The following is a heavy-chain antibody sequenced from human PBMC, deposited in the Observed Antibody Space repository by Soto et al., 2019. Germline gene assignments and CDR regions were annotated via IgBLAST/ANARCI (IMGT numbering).Heavy chain of an antibody. CDR3: VRALAAVQE. CDR1: GGSFSGYY. D-gene: IGHD6-13*01. V-gene: IGHV4-34*01. J-gene: IGHJ4*02. CDR2: ISHSGST. Sequence: SETVSLTCAVYGGSFSGYYCSWVRQPPGKGLEWIGEISHSGSTNYNRSLESRVTISVDTSKNQLFLKVSSLTAADTAVYYCVRALAAVQEWGQGTPVTVSS.